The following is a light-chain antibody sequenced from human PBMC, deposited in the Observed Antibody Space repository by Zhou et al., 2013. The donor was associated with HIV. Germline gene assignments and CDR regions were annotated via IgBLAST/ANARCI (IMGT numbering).Light chain of an antibody. CDR3: EQYDTFPFT. Sequence: DIQMTQSPTSLSASVGDRVTITCRPSQTIDNYLNWFQQKSGQAPKLLIYDASNLEKGVPSRFSGSGSGTDFSFTISSLQPEDFATYYCEQYDTFPFTFGPGTTVDIK. CDR1: QTIDNY. J-gene: IGKJ3*01. CDR2: DAS. V-gene: IGKV1-33*01.